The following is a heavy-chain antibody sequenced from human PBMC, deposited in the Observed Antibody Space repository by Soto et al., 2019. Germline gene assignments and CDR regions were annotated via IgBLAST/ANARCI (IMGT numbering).Heavy chain of an antibody. CDR3: ARHGYSSSIPSVVRPKLYYFDY. CDR2: IYYSGST. CDR1: GGSISSSSYY. J-gene: IGHJ4*02. Sequence: QLQLQESGPGLVKPSETLSLTCTVSGGSISSSSYYWGWIRQPPGKGLEWIGRIYYSGSTYYNPSLKSRVTISVDTSKNQFSLKLSSVTAADTAVYYCARHGYSSSIPSVVRPKLYYFDYWGQGTLVTVSS. D-gene: IGHD6-13*01. V-gene: IGHV4-39*01.